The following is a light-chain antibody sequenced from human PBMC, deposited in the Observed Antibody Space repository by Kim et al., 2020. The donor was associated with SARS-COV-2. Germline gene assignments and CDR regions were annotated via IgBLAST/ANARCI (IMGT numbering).Light chain of an antibody. CDR1: SRDVGNYNL. Sequence: QSALTQPASVSGSPGQSVTISCTGTSRDVGNYNLVSWYQQRPGKAPNLIIFEVSKRPSGVSNRFSGSKSGDTASLTISGLQAEDEGHYFCCSYAGSSAFVIFGGGTKVTV. CDR3: CSYAGSSAFVI. V-gene: IGLV2-23*02. CDR2: EVS. J-gene: IGLJ2*01.